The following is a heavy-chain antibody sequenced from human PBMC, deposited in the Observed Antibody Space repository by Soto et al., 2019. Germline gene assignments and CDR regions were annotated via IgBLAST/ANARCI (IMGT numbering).Heavy chain of an antibody. CDR3: ARLVDCSSTSCYPDFDP. J-gene: IGHJ5*02. CDR1: GYSFTSYW. CDR2: IYPGDTDT. Sequence: GESLKISCKGSGYSFTSYWIGWVRQMPGKGLEWKGIIYPGDTDTRYSPSFQGQVTISADKSISTAYLQWSSLKASDTAMYYCARLVDCSSTSCYPDFDPWGQGTLVTVSS. D-gene: IGHD2-2*01. V-gene: IGHV5-51*01.